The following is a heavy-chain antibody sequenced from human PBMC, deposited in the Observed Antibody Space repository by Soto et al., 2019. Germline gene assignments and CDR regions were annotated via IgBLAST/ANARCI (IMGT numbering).Heavy chain of an antibody. D-gene: IGHD2-2*01. V-gene: IGHV1-2*02. CDR3: ARDDRGYCSSTSCYVWFDP. J-gene: IGHJ5*02. Sequence: GASVKVSCKASGYTFTGYYMHWVRQAPGQGLEWMGWINPNSGGTNYAQKFQGRVTMTRDTSISTAYMELSRLRSDDTAVYYCARDDRGYCSSTSCYVWFDPGGQGTLVTVSS. CDR1: GYTFTGYY. CDR2: INPNSGGT.